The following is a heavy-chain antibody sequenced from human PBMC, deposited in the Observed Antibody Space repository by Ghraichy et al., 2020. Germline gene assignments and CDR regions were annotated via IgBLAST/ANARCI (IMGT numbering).Heavy chain of an antibody. J-gene: IGHJ4*02. D-gene: IGHD3-16*01. CDR2: ISSSGYSA. Sequence: GGSLRLSCAASGFTFSSYAMSWVRQAPGKGLEWVSAISSSGYSAYYADSVKGRFTISSDNSKNTLYLQMNSLRAEDTAVYYCAKCAAHWVGQDIFDYWGQGTLVTVSS. CDR1: GFTFSSYA. V-gene: IGHV3-23*01. CDR3: AKCAAHWVGQDIFDY.